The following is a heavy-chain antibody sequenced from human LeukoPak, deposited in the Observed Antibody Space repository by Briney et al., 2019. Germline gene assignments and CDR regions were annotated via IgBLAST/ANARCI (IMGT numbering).Heavy chain of an antibody. V-gene: IGHV1-69*06. CDR3: ARGGFGEFKIWAPVDY. J-gene: IGHJ4*02. Sequence: SVKVSCKASGGTFSSYAISWVRQAPGQGLEWMGGIIPIFGTANYAQKFQGRVTITADKSTSTAYMELSNLRAEDTAVYYCARGGFGEFKIWAPVDYWGQRTLVTVSS. D-gene: IGHD3-10*01. CDR1: GGTFSSYA. CDR2: IIPIFGTA.